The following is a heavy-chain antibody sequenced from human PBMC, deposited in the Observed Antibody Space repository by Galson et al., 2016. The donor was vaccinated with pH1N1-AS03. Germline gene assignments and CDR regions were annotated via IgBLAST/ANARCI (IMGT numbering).Heavy chain of an antibody. V-gene: IGHV5-51*03. CDR1: GFRLSNHW. CDR3: AKLAVAGGWFFDY. CDR2: IYPGDSDS. Sequence: QSGAEVKKPGESLKISCEGSGFRLSNHWIGWVRQMPGKGLEWMGIIYPGDSDSRYGPSFQGHVTISADKSINTAYLQWTSLQASDTAMYYCAKLAVAGGWFFDYWGQGTLVTVS. D-gene: IGHD6-19*01. J-gene: IGHJ4*02.